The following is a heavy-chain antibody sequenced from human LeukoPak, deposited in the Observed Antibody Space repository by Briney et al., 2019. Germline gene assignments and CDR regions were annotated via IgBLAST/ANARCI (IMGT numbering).Heavy chain of an antibody. V-gene: IGHV4-34*01. J-gene: IGHJ4*02. CDR2: INHSGST. CDR1: GGSFSGYY. CDR3: AREGSGTSCYKY. D-gene: IGHD2-2*02. Sequence: SETLSLTCAVYGGSFSGYYWSWIRQPPGKGLEWIGEINHSGSTNYNPSLKSRVTISVDTSKNQFSLELSSVTAADTAVYYCAREGSGTSCYKYWGQGTLVTVSS.